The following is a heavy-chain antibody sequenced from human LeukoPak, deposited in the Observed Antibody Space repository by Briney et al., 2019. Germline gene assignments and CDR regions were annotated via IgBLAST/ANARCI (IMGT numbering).Heavy chain of an antibody. Sequence: PGGSLRLSCAASGFTFSNYGMHWVRQAAGKGLEWVAVIWYDGSNEHYTDSVKGRFTISRDNSKNTLYLQMNSLRAEDTAVYYCAKDGANWGQGTLVTVSS. V-gene: IGHV3-33*06. D-gene: IGHD4/OR15-4a*01. J-gene: IGHJ4*02. CDR2: IWYDGSNE. CDR1: GFTFSNYG. CDR3: AKDGAN.